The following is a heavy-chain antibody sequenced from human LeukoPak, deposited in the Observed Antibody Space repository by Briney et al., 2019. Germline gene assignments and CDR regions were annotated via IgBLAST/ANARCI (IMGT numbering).Heavy chain of an antibody. D-gene: IGHD3-10*01. Sequence: GGSLRLSCADSGFTFSSYSMNWVRQAPGKGLEWVSVIYSGGSTYYADSVKGRFTISRDNSKNTLYLQMNSLRAEDTAVYYCAKMLFEYYYGSGSYLSYYYYMDVWGKGTTVTVSS. CDR3: AKMLFEYYYGSGSYLSYYYYMDV. CDR1: GFTFSSYS. V-gene: IGHV3-53*01. J-gene: IGHJ6*03. CDR2: IYSGGST.